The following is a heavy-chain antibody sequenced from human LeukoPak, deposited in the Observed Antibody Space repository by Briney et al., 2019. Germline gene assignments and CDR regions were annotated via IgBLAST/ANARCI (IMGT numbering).Heavy chain of an antibody. V-gene: IGHV3-49*03. J-gene: IGHJ4*02. CDR1: GFTFGDYA. CDR3: TTYCSSTSCYTFDY. CDR2: IRSKAYGGTG. D-gene: IGHD2-2*02. Sequence: GGSLRLSCTASGFTFGDYAMSWFRQAPGKGLEWVGFIRSKAYGGTGEYAASVKGRFTISRDDSKSIAYLQMNSLKTEDTAMYYCTTYCSSTSCYTFDYWGQGTLVTVSS.